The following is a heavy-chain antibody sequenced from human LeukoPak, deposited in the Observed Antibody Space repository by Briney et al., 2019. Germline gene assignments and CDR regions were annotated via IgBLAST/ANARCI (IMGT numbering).Heavy chain of an antibody. V-gene: IGHV3-73*01. D-gene: IGHD6-13*01. CDR2: IRSKANSYAT. CDR3: TRPGIAAAGIRDY. CDR1: GFTFSGSA. Sequence: GGSLKLSCAASGFTFSGSAMHWVRQASGKRLEWVGRIRSKANSYATAYAASVKGRFTISRDDSKNTAYLQMNSLKTEDTAVYYCTRPGIAAAGIRDYWGQGTLVTVSS. J-gene: IGHJ4*02.